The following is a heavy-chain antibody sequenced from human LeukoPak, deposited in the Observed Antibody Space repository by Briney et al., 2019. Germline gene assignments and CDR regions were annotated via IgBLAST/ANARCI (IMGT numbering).Heavy chain of an antibody. J-gene: IGHJ4*02. CDR1: GFTFGDHA. CDR3: ARVTAVAGFDH. CDR2: IKDDGRQK. Sequence: GGSLRLSCTASGFTFGDHAMSWVRQAPGKGLEWVANIKDDGRQKYYVDSVKGRFTISRDNAKNSLSLQMNSLRAEDTAVYYCARVTAVAGFDHWGQGTLVTVSS. V-gene: IGHV3-7*03. D-gene: IGHD6-19*01.